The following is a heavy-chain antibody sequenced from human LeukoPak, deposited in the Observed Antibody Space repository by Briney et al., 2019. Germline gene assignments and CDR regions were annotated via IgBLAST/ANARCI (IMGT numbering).Heavy chain of an antibody. D-gene: IGHD3-16*01. V-gene: IGHV3-74*01. CDR2: INSDGSST. CDR3: AKVGPGPAPENYYYGMDV. J-gene: IGHJ6*02. Sequence: PGGSLRLSCAASGFTFSSYWMHWVRQAPGKGLVWVSRINSDGSSTSYADSVKGRFTISRDDAKNTLYLQMNSLRAEDTAVYYCAKVGPGPAPENYYYGMDVWGQGTTVTVSS. CDR1: GFTFSSYW.